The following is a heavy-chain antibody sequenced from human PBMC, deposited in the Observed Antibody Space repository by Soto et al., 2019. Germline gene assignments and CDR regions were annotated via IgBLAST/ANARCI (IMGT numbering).Heavy chain of an antibody. Sequence: SETLSLTCTVSGGSISSYYWSWIRQPPGKGLEWIGYIYYSGSTNYNPSLKSRVTISVDTSKNQFSLKLSSVTAADTAVYYCARVRFLEWLYIDYWGQGTLVTVSS. CDR3: ARVRFLEWLYIDY. CDR1: GGSISSYY. J-gene: IGHJ4*02. D-gene: IGHD3-3*01. V-gene: IGHV4-59*01. CDR2: IYYSGST.